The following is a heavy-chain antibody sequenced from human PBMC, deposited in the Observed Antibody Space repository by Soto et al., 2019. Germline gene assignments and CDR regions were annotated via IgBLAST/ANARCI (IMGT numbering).Heavy chain of an antibody. V-gene: IGHV1-8*02. CDR2: MNPNSGNT. CDR3: ARQGPRILDWLFQFEPYFDY. CDR1: GGTFSSYD. D-gene: IGHD3-3*01. J-gene: IGHJ4*02. Sequence: GASVKVSCKASGGTFSSYDINWVRQATGQGLEWMGWMNPNSGNTGYAQKFQGRVTMTRNTSISTAYMELSSLRSEDTAVYYCARQGPRILDWLFQFEPYFDYWGQGTLVTVPQ.